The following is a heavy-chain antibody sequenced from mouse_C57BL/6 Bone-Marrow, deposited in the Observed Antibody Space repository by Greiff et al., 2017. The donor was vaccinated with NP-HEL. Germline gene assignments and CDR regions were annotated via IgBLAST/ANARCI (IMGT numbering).Heavy chain of an antibody. CDR3: SPRYSNYVYYFDY. V-gene: IGHV14-3*01. Sequence: EVKLVESVAELVRPGASVKLSCTASGFNIKNTYMHWVKQRPEQGLEWIGRIDPANGNTKSAQKFQGKATITADTSSNTAYLQLSSLTSEDTAIYYCSPRYSNYVYYFDYWGQGTTLTVSS. CDR2: IDPANGNT. CDR1: GFNIKNTY. D-gene: IGHD2-5*01. J-gene: IGHJ2*01.